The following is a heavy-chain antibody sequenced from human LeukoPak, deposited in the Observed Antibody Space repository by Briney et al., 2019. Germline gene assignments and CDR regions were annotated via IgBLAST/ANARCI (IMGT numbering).Heavy chain of an antibody. D-gene: IGHD3-22*01. J-gene: IGHJ5*02. CDR1: GGTFSSYA. Sequence: SVKVSCKASGGTFSSYAISWVRQAPGQGLEWMGRIIPILGIANYAQKFQGRVTITADKSTSTAYMELSSLRSEDTAVYYCARIEYYYDSSGSNWFDPWGQGTLVTVSS. V-gene: IGHV1-69*04. CDR3: ARIEYYYDSSGSNWFDP. CDR2: IIPILGIA.